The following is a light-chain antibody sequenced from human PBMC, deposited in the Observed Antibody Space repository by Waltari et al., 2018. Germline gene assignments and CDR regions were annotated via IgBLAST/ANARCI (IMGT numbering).Light chain of an antibody. CDR2: GTS. Sequence: QSVLTQPPSGSGAPGQRVSISCTGSGSNLGAGYAVHGYQQHPGKAPKLLIYGTSTRPPGVPDRFFGSQSGTSASLAITALQAEDEAEYYCQSYDTSLSVVFGGGTKLTVL. CDR1: GSNLGAGYA. J-gene: IGLJ2*01. CDR3: QSYDTSLSVV. V-gene: IGLV1-40*01.